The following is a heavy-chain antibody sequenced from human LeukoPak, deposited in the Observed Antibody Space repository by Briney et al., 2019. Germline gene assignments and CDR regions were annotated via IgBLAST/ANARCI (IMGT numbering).Heavy chain of an antibody. V-gene: IGHV1-2*02. CDR1: GYTFTGYY. CDR3: ARTTRTVNWFDP. Sequence: ASVKVSCKASGYTFTGYYMHWVRQAPGQGLEWMGWINPNSGGTNYAQEFQGRVTMTRDTSISTAYMELSRLRSDDTAVYYCARTTRTVNWFDPWGQGTLVTVSS. D-gene: IGHD4-11*01. CDR2: INPNSGGT. J-gene: IGHJ5*02.